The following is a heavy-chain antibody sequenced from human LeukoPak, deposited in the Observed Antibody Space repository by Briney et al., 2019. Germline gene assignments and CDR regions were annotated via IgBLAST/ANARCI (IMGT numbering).Heavy chain of an antibody. V-gene: IGHV4-59*01. CDR3: ARETRGDYFDY. CDR1: GGSISSYY. Sequence: PSETLSLTCTVSGGSISSYYWSWIRQPPGKGLEWIGYIYYSGSTNYNPSLKSRVTISVDTSKNQFSLKLSSVTAADTAVYYCARETRGDYFDYWGQGTLVTVPS. CDR2: IYYSGST. D-gene: IGHD3-10*01. J-gene: IGHJ4*02.